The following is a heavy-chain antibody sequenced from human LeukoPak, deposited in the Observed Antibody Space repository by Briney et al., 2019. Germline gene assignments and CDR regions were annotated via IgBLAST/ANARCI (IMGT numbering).Heavy chain of an antibody. V-gene: IGHV5-51*01. CDR1: GYSFINYW. D-gene: IGHD6-13*01. Sequence: GESLKISCKGSGYSFINYWIGWVRQMPGKGLEWMGIIYPGDSDTRYSPSFQGQVTISADKSISTAYLQWSSLKASDTAMYYCARRYSSSGLALNWFDPWGQGTLVTVSS. CDR2: IYPGDSDT. CDR3: ARRYSSSGLALNWFDP. J-gene: IGHJ5*02.